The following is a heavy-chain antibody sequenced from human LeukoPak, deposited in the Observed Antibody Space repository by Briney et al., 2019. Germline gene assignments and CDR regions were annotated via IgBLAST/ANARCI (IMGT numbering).Heavy chain of an antibody. CDR3: ARHLCEDGVVPAAIVWFDP. CDR2: IYYSGST. CDR1: GGSISSSSYY. V-gene: IGHV4-39*01. J-gene: IGHJ5*02. Sequence: SETLSLTCTVSGGSISSSSYYWGWIRQPPGKGLEWIGSIYYSGSTYYNPSLKSRVTISVDTSKNQFSLKLSSVTAADTAVYYCARHLCEDGVVPAAIVWFDPWGQGTLVTVSS. D-gene: IGHD2-2*02.